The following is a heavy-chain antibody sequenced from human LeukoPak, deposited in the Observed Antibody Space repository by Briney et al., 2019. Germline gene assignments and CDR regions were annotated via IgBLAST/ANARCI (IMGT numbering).Heavy chain of an antibody. D-gene: IGHD3-10*01. CDR2: IYYSGST. V-gene: IGHV4-39*07. J-gene: IGHJ3*02. Sequence: PSETLSLTCTVSGGSISSSSYYWGWIRQPPGKGLEWIGSIYYSGSTYYNPSLKSRVTISVDTSKNQFSLKLSSVTAADTAVYYCARKSIGITMVRGVRTHVRNAFDIWGQGTMVTVSS. CDR3: ARKSIGITMVRGVRTHVRNAFDI. CDR1: GGSISSSSYY.